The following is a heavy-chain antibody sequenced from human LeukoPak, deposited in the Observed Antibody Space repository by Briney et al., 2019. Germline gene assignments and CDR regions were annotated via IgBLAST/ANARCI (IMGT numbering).Heavy chain of an antibody. V-gene: IGHV3-48*03. CDR2: ISSSGSTI. J-gene: IGHJ5*02. Sequence: GGSLRLSCAASGFTFSSYEMNWVRQAPGKGLEWVSYISSSGSTIYYADSVKGRFTISRDNAKNSLYLQMNSLRAEDTAVYYCARVGVPAARRGWFDPWGLGTLVTVSS. CDR3: ARVGVPAARRGWFDP. CDR1: GFTFSSYE. D-gene: IGHD2-2*01.